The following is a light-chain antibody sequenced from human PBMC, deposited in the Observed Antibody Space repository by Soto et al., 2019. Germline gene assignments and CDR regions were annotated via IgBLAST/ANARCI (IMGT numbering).Light chain of an antibody. CDR3: SSYGGSNTVV. Sequence: QSVQTQPPSASRSPGQSVTISCTGSSSDVGGYNYVSWYQQHPGKAPKLMIYEVSKRPSGVPDRLSGSKSGNTASLTVSGLQAEDEADYYCSSYGGSNTVVFGGGTKLTVL. CDR2: EVS. CDR1: SSDVGGYNY. J-gene: IGLJ2*01. V-gene: IGLV2-8*02.